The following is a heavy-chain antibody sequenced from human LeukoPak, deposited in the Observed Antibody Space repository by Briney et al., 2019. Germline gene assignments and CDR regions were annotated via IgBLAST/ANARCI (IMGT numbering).Heavy chain of an antibody. J-gene: IGHJ4*02. V-gene: IGHV3-23*01. Sequence: GGSLRLSCAASGFIFTNYAMTWVRQAPGKGLEWVSVINDSGDSTYYADSVKGRFTISRDNSKNTLHLQLNSLRAEDTAVYYCAKDRVGYYGSGSYLDCWGQGTLVTVSS. CDR2: INDSGDST. D-gene: IGHD3-10*01. CDR1: GFIFTNYA. CDR3: AKDRVGYYGSGSYLDC.